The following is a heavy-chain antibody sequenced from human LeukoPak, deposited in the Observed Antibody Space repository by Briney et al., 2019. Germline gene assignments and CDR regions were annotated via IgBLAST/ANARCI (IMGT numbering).Heavy chain of an antibody. J-gene: IGHJ4*02. CDR2: IKEDGSEK. CDR3: TSSITMVRGVIITNY. CDR1: GFTYDSYW. D-gene: IGHD3-10*01. V-gene: IGHV3-7*05. Sequence: PGGSLRLSCAASGFTYDSYWMSWVRQAPGKGLEWVANIKEDGSEKYYVDSVKGRFTISRDNAKNSLYLQMNSLKTEDTAVYYCTSSITMVRGVIITNYWGQGTLVTVSS.